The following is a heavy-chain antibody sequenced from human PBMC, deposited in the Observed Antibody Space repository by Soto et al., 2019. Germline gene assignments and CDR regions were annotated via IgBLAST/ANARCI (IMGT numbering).Heavy chain of an antibody. J-gene: IGHJ2*01. V-gene: IGHV3-48*02. Sequence: GGSLRLSCAESGFTFSDYKMIWVRQAPGKRLEWVSYISGSGSPIYYADSVKGRFTISRDKAKTSLDLQLNNLRDEDKAVYYCAAGHWYFALGGRGTLVTVSS. D-gene: IGHD3-10*01. CDR2: ISGSGSPI. CDR1: GFTFSDYK. CDR3: AAGHWYFAL.